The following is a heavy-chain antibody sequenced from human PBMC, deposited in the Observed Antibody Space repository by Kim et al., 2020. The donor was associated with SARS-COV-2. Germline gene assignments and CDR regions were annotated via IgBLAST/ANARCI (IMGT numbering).Heavy chain of an antibody. D-gene: IGHD2-15*01. CDR1: GFTFSSYD. CDR3: ARDSGEGYFQH. CDR2: IGTAGDT. V-gene: IGHV3-13*04. J-gene: IGHJ1*01. Sequence: GGSLRLSCAASGFTFSSYDMHWVRQATGKGLEWVSAIGTAGDTYYPGSVKGRFTISRENAKNSLYLQMNSLRAGDTAVYYCARDSGEGYFQHWGQGTLVTVSS.